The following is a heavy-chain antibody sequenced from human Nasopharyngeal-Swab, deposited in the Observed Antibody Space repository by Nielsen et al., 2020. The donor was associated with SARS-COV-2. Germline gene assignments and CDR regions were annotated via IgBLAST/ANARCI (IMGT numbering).Heavy chain of an antibody. J-gene: IGHJ4*02. CDR3: ARRTFSSTSLIDC. CDR2: IKQDGSEK. V-gene: IGHV3-7*01. D-gene: IGHD2-2*01. Sequence: WIRQPPGKGLEWVANIKQDGSEKYYEDSVKGRFTISRDNAKNSLYLQMNSLRVEDTAVYYCARRTFSSTSLIDCWGQGTLVTVSP.